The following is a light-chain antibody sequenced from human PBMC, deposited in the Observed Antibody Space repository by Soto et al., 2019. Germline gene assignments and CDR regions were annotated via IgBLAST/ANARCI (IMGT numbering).Light chain of an antibody. CDR1: SSNIGSIFD. CDR3: QCYDSSLSGAL. J-gene: IGLJ2*01. Sequence: QAVVTQPPSVSGAPGQTITISCTGSSSNIGSIFDVHWFQKLPGTAPKLVIYGNTNRPSGVPDRFSGSKSGTTASLAISGLQPEDEADYYCQCYDSSLSGALFGGGTKVTVL. CDR2: GNT. V-gene: IGLV1-40*01.